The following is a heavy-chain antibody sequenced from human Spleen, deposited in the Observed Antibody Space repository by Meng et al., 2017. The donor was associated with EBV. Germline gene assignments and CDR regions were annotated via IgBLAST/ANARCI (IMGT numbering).Heavy chain of an antibody. CDR3: ARGTRGDSPEEFQY. CDR1: GASVGRNTYY. V-gene: IGHV4-61*01. CDR2: IYYSGTT. J-gene: IGHJ1*01. Sequence: LLETGPGYVSPHETPSLTSTVSGASVGRNTYYWSWIRQPPGKGLEWIGYIYYSGTTKYHPSLKSRVTISVDTSKNQFSLRLNSVTTADTAVYYCARGTRGDSPEEFQYWGQGTLVTVSS. D-gene: IGHD2-21*02.